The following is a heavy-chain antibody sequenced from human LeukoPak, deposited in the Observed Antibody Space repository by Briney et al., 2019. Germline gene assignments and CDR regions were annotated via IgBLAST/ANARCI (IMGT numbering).Heavy chain of an antibody. D-gene: IGHD3-10*01. CDR3: ARDTMVRGVMMT. CDR2: ISAYNGNT. Sequence: ASVKVSCKASSYTFTSYGISWVRQAPGQGLEWMGWISAYNGNTNYAQKLQGRVTMTTDTSTSTAYMELRSLRSDDTAVYCCARDTMVRGVMMTWGQGTLVTVSS. J-gene: IGHJ5*02. V-gene: IGHV1-18*01. CDR1: SYTFTSYG.